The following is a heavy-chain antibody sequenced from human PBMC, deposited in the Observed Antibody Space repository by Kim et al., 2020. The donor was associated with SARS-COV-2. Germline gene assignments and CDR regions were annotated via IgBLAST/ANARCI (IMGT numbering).Heavy chain of an antibody. V-gene: IGHV4-34*01. J-gene: IGHJ4*02. Sequence: SETLSLTCAVYGGSFSGYYWSWIRQPPGKGLEWIGEINHSGSTNYNPSLKSRVTISVDTSKNQFSLKLSSVTAADTAVYYCAREIMVRGVIIVDYWGQGTLVTVSS. D-gene: IGHD3-10*01. CDR3: AREIMVRGVIIVDY. CDR2: INHSGST. CDR1: GGSFSGYY.